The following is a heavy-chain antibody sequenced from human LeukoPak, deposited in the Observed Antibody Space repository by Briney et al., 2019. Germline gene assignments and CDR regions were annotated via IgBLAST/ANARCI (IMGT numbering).Heavy chain of an antibody. CDR1: GFTFSSYG. Sequence: GGSLRLSCAASGFTFSSYGMHWVRQAPGKGLERVAVIWSDGSNIYYAVSVKGRFTISRDNSKNMLYLQMNSLRAEDTAVYYCARDRRNWKVSRGEFDPWGQGTLVTVSS. J-gene: IGHJ5*02. CDR2: IWSDGSNI. V-gene: IGHV3-33*01. CDR3: ARDRRNWKVSRGEFDP. D-gene: IGHD1-1*01.